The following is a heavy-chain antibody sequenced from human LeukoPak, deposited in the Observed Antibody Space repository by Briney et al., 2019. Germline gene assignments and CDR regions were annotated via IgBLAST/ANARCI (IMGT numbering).Heavy chain of an antibody. CDR2: INHRGST. V-gene: IGHV4-34*01. CDR3: ASGGGWYSSSSTFTFDY. CDR1: GGSFSGYY. Sequence: SETLSVTCAVYGGSFSGYYWSWIRQPPGKGLEWVGEINHRGSTNCNPSLKSRATISVDTSKNQSSRKLSSVPAADTAVYYCASGGGWYSSSSTFTFDYWGQGTLVTVSS. D-gene: IGHD6-6*01. J-gene: IGHJ4*02.